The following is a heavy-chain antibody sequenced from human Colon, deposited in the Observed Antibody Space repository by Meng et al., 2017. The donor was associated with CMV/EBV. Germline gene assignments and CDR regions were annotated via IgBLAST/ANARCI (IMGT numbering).Heavy chain of an antibody. CDR2: ISTYNGDT. D-gene: IGHD4-11*01. CDR3: AKDAGGRYSDY. Sequence: ASVKVSCKASGYTFGSFGVTWVRRAPGQGLEWLAWISTYNGDTYYAQNFQGRVTMTTDSSTNTAYMELRSLTSDDTAIYFCAKDAGGRYSDYWGQGTLVTVSS. V-gene: IGHV1-18*01. CDR1: GYTFGSFG. J-gene: IGHJ4*02.